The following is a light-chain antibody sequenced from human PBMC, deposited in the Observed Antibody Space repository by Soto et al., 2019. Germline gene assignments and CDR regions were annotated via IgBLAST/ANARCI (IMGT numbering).Light chain of an antibody. CDR1: QSVSSSY. Sequence: EIVLTQSPGTLSLSPGERATLSCRASQSVSSSYLAWYQQKPGQAPRLLIYGASSRATGIPDRFSGSGSGTYFTLTISRLEPEDFAVYYCQQYGSSPPYTFGQRTKLEIK. CDR2: GAS. V-gene: IGKV3-20*01. CDR3: QQYGSSPPYT. J-gene: IGKJ2*01.